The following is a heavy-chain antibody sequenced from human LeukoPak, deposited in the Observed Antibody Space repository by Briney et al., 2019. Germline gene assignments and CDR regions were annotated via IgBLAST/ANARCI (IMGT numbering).Heavy chain of an antibody. CDR2: IGSSGATI. V-gene: IGHV3-48*03. D-gene: IGHD3-3*01. CDR1: GFTFSSYE. CDR3: ASEVGYRSLGY. Sequence: GGSLRLSCAASGFTFSSYEMNWVRQAPGKGLEWVSFIGSSGATIYYADSVKGRFTISRDNSKDSLYLQMNSLRTEDTGLYHCASEVGYRSLGYLGQGTLVTVSS. J-gene: IGHJ4*02.